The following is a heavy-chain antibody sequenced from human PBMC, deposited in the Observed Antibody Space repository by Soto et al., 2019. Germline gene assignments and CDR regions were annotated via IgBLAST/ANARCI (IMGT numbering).Heavy chain of an antibody. V-gene: IGHV4-34*01. CDR1: GGSFSGYY. Sequence: SCAVYGGSFSGYYWSWIRQPPGKGLEWIGEINHSGSTNYNPSLKSRVTISVDTSKNQFSLKLSSVTAADTAVYYCARGTVGDGYPYHYYGMEVWGQGTTVTVS. J-gene: IGHJ6*02. CDR3: ARGTVGDGYPYHYYGMEV. CDR2: INHSGST. D-gene: IGHD1-26*01.